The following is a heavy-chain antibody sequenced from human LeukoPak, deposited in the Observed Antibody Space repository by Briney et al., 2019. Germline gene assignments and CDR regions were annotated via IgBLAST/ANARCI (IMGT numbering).Heavy chain of an antibody. D-gene: IGHD1-1*01. CDR2: ISYDGSNK. J-gene: IGHJ4*02. CDR1: GFTFSSYA. V-gene: IGHV3-30*04. CDR3: ARVRTGTTFWN. Sequence: PGGSLRLSCAASGFTFSSYAMHWVRQAPGKGLEWVAVISYDGSNKYYADSVKGRFTISRDNSKNTLYLQMNSLRAEDTAVYYCARVRTGTTFWNWGQGTLVTVSS.